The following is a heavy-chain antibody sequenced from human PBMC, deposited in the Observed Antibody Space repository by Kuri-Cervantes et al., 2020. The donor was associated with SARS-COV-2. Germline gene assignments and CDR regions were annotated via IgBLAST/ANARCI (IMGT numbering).Heavy chain of an antibody. V-gene: IGHV4-34*01. CDR2: INHSGST. CDR1: GGSFSGYY. D-gene: IGHD4-23*01. J-gene: IGHJ6*04. CDR3: SRPGGLVDV. Sequence: SETLSLTCAVYGGSFSGYYWSWIRQPPGKGLEWIGEINHSGSTNYNPSLKSRVSISVDTSKNQFSLKLSSVTAADTAVYYCSRPGGLVDVWGKGTTVTVSS.